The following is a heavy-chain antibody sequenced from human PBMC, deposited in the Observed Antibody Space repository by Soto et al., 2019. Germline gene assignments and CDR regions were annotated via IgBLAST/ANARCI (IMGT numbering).Heavy chain of an antibody. V-gene: IGHV3-30-3*01. D-gene: IGHD4-17*01. J-gene: IGHJ3*02. CDR2: TSYDGSNN. CDR1: GFTFSSYA. Sequence: QVQLVESGGGVVQPGRSLRLSCAASGFTFSSYAMHWVRQAPGKGLEWVAVTSYDGSNNYYAESVKGRFTISRDNSKNTLYLQMNSLRAEDTAVYYCARAPVTTSDDAFDIWAKGQWSPSLQ. CDR3: ARAPVTTSDDAFDI.